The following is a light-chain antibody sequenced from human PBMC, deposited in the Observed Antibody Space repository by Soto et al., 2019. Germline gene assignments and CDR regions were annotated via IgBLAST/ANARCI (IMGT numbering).Light chain of an antibody. CDR3: QAWVSDTVV. V-gene: IGLV3-1*01. Sequence: SYELAQPPSVSVSPGQTASITCSGDKLGDKYAAWYQQKPGLSPLLVIYQDYKRPSGIPERFSGSNSGNTATLTISGTQAMDEADYYCQAWVSDTVVFGGATKLPVL. CDR2: QDY. J-gene: IGLJ3*02. CDR1: KLGDKY.